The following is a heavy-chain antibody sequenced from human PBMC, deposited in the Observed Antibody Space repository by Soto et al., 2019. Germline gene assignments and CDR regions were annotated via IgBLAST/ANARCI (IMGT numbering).Heavy chain of an antibody. CDR3: ASGYPVGSGTY. CDR1: GFTFSSYN. Sequence: GGSLRLSCAASGFTFSSYNMNWVRQAPGKGLEWVSYISSSGSIIHYADSVKGRFTISRDNAKNSLFLQMNSLRAEDTAVYYCASGYPVGSGTYWGQGTLVTVSS. V-gene: IGHV3-48*04. CDR2: ISSSGSII. J-gene: IGHJ4*02. D-gene: IGHD2-15*01.